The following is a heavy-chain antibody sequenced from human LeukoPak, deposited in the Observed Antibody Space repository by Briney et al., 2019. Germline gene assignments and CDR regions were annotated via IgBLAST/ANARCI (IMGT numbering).Heavy chain of an antibody. CDR2: ISASAYTK. CDR1: GFIFSDYY. Sequence: PGGSLRLSCTASGFIFSDYYMSWIRQAPGKGREWVSYISASAYTKYYADSVKARFTISRDNAKKLLYLQMNSLRVEDTAVYYCARAKTNWNDEPIESWGQGTLVTVSS. V-gene: IGHV3-11*04. J-gene: IGHJ1*01. CDR3: ARAKTNWNDEPIES. D-gene: IGHD1-1*01.